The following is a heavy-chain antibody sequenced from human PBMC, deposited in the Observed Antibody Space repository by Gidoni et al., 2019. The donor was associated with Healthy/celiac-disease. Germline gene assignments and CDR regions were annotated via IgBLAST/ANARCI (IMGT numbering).Heavy chain of an antibody. CDR2: IYTSGST. D-gene: IGHD3-3*01. V-gene: IGHV4-61*02. CDR3: AREKRFLEWSPLHYYYYYGMDV. Sequence: QVQLQESGPGLVKPSQTLSLTCTVSGGSISSGSYYLSWIRQPAGKGLEWIGRIYTSGSTNYNPSLKSRVTISVDTSKNQFSLKLSSVTAADTAVYYCAREKRFLEWSPLHYYYYYGMDVWGQGTTVTVSS. CDR1: GGSISSGSYY. J-gene: IGHJ6*02.